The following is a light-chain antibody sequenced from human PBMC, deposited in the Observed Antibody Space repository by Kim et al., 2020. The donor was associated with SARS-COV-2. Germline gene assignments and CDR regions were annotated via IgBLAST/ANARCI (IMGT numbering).Light chain of an antibody. CDR1: QSVRSSY. V-gene: IGKV3-20*01. CDR3: QQYGRSPWT. J-gene: IGKJ1*01. CDR2: GAS. Sequence: PGERVTVSCRASQSVRSSYLAWYQQKPGQAPRLLIYGASNRATDIPARFSGSGFGTDFTLTISSLEPEDFAVYYCQQYGRSPWTFGQGTKVE.